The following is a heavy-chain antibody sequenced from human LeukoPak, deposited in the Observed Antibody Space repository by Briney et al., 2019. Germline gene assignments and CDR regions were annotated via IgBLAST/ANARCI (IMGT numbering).Heavy chain of an antibody. CDR3: ARRAPYYYDSGSYPIGYFDY. Sequence: SETLSLTCTVSGGSISSGSYYWSWTRQPAGKGLEWIGYIYYSGSTYYNPSLKSRVTISVDTSKNQFSLKLSSVTAADTAVYYCARRAPYYYDSGSYPIGYFDYWGQGTLVTVSS. D-gene: IGHD3-10*01. CDR1: GGSISSGSYY. V-gene: IGHV4-61*10. J-gene: IGHJ4*02. CDR2: IYYSGST.